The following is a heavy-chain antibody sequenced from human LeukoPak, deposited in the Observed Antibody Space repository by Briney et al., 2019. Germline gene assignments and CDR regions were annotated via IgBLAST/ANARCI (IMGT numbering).Heavy chain of an antibody. V-gene: IGHV4-39*07. D-gene: IGHD5-12*01. J-gene: IGHJ4*02. CDR2: IYYSGST. CDR3: ARGYSGYDLLDY. Sequence: SETLSLTCTVSGGSISSSSYYWGWIRQPPGKGLEWIGSIYYSGSTYYDPSLKSRVTISVDTSKNQFSLKLSSVTAADTAVYYCARGYSGYDLLDYWGQGTLVTVSS. CDR1: GGSISSSSYY.